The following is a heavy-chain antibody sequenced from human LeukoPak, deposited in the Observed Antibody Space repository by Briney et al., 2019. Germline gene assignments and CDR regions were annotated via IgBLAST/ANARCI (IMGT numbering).Heavy chain of an antibody. CDR2: IYYSGST. V-gene: IGHV4-59*08. CDR1: GGSISSYY. CDR3: ARHAYSSGWIDY. D-gene: IGHD6-19*01. Sequence: SETLSLTCTVSGGSISSYYWSWIRQPPGKGLEWIGYIYYSGSTNYNPSLKSRVTISVDTSKNQFSLKLSSVTAADTAVYYCARHAYSSGWIDYWGQGTLVTVSS. J-gene: IGHJ4*02.